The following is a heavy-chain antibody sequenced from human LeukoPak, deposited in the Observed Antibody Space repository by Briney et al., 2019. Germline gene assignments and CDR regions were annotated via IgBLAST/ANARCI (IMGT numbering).Heavy chain of an antibody. CDR3: AKGYPPMTTVTLPFDY. CDR1: GFTFSTYG. V-gene: IGHV3-30*18. J-gene: IGHJ4*02. D-gene: IGHD4-17*01. Sequence: GGSLRLTCAVSGFTFSTYGIHWVRQAPGKGLEWVALISYDGSTVYYADSVKGRFTISRDNSKNTLFLQMNSLRAEDTAVYYCAKGYPPMTTVTLPFDYWGQGTLVTVSS. CDR2: ISYDGSTV.